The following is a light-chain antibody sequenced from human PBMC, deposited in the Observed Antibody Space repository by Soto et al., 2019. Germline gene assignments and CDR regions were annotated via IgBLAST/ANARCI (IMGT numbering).Light chain of an antibody. CDR3: QQYYNCPRT. Sequence: DIVMSQSPATLSVSPGERATLSCRASQSVSSNLAWYQQKPGQAPRLLIYGASTRATGIPARFSGSGSGTEFTVTISSLQSEDFAVYYCQQYYNCPRTFGQGTKVDIK. CDR1: QSVSSN. V-gene: IGKV3-15*01. CDR2: GAS. J-gene: IGKJ1*01.